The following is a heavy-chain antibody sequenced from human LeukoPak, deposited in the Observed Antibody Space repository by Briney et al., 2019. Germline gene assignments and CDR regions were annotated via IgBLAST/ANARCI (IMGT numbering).Heavy chain of an antibody. CDR2: ISAYNGNT. D-gene: IGHD3-10*01. V-gene: IGHV1-18*04. CDR3: ARADSIVWFGELSFDP. J-gene: IGHJ5*02. CDR1: GYTFTSYG. Sequence: GASVKVSCKASGYTFTSYGISWVRQAPGQGLEWMGWISAYNGNTNYAQKLQGRVTMTTDTSTSTAYMELRSLRSDDTAVHYCARADSIVWFGELSFDPWGQGTLVTVSS.